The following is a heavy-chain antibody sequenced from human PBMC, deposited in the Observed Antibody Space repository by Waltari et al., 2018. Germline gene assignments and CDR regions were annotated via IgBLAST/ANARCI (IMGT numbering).Heavy chain of an antibody. CDR1: GFTFTDYY. D-gene: IGHD3-10*01. Sequence: QVQLVESGGGLVKPGGSLRLSCVASGFTFTDYYLSWVRQAPGKGLELVSSISNSGSAKNYANSVKGRFTISRDNAKNSLSLHVDSLRAEDTAIYYCARVYYYGSGSYFTDWGQGTRVTVSS. J-gene: IGHJ4*02. CDR3: ARVYYYGSGSYFTD. CDR2: ISNSGSAK. V-gene: IGHV3-11*01.